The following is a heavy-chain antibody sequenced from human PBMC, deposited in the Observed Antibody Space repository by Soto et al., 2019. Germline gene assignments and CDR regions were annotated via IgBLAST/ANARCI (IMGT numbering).Heavy chain of an antibody. CDR3: ARAGGLGAVAVDY. V-gene: IGHV4-30-2*01. CDR2: IYHSGST. CDR1: GGSISSGGYS. J-gene: IGHJ4*02. D-gene: IGHD6-19*01. Sequence: QLQLQESGSGLVKPSQTLSLTCAVSGGSISSGGYSWGWIRQPPGKGLEWIGYIYHSGSTYYNPSLKSRVTISVDRSKNQFSLKLSSVTAADTAVYYWARAGGLGAVAVDYWGQGTLVTVSS.